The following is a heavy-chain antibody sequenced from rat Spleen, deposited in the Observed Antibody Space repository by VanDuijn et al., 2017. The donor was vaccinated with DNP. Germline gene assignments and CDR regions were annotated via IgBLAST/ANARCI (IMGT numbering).Heavy chain of an antibody. CDR3: ARQDGYD. CDR1: GFTFSDYY. J-gene: IGHJ2*01. D-gene: IGHD1-7*01. V-gene: IGHV5-29*01. Sequence: EVQLVESDGGLVQPGRSLKLSCAASGFTFSDYYMAWVRQAPTKGLEWVATISYDGSSTYYRDSVKGRFTISRDNAKSTLYLQMDSLRSEDTATYYCARQDGYDWGQGVMVTVSS. CDR2: ISYDGSST.